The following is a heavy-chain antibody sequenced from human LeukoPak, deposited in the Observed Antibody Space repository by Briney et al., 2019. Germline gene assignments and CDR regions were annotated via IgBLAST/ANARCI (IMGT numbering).Heavy chain of an antibody. CDR3: ARLSLYSSSWYPYYMDV. Sequence: SETLSLTSTVPLDSLISYYWCWIRQPPREGLEWIGHIYYSGSTNYNPSLKSRVTISVDTSKNQFSLKLSSVTAADTAVYYCARLSLYSSSWYPYYMDVWGKGTTVTVSS. CDR2: IYYSGST. V-gene: IGHV4-59*01. CDR1: LDSLISYY. D-gene: IGHD6-13*01. J-gene: IGHJ6*03.